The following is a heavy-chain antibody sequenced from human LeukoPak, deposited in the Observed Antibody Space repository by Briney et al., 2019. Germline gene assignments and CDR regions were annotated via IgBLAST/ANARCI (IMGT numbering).Heavy chain of an antibody. Sequence: QPGGSLRLSCLTSGFTLSTNAMSWVRQAPGKGLEWISGISGSGASTYYADSVKGRSTISRDDSRNTLYLQMNSLRGDDTAVYYCANDVGKWESLHFFDYWGQGTLVTVSS. D-gene: IGHD1-26*01. CDR2: ISGSGAST. CDR1: GFTLSTNA. CDR3: ANDVGKWESLHFFDY. J-gene: IGHJ4*02. V-gene: IGHV3-23*01.